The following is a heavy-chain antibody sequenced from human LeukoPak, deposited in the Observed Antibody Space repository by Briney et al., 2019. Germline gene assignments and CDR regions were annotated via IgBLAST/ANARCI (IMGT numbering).Heavy chain of an antibody. J-gene: IGHJ6*03. Sequence: SDTLSLTCAVYGGSFSGYYWSWIRQPPGKGLEWIGEINHSGSTNYNPSLKSRVTISVDTSKIQFSLKLSSVTAADTAVYYCAGSGSYFYYYYYYMDVWGKGTTVTVSS. D-gene: IGHD3-10*01. CDR2: INHSGST. V-gene: IGHV4-34*01. CDR3: AGSGSYFYYYYYYMDV. CDR1: GGSFSGYY.